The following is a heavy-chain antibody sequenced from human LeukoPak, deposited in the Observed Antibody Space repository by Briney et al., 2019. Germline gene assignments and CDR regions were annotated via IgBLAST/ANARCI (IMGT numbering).Heavy chain of an antibody. CDR2: ISGSGGST. CDR3: AKAPYSGSSNPP. J-gene: IGHJ5*02. CDR1: GFTFSTYA. V-gene: IGHV3-23*01. Sequence: PGGSLRLSCAASGFTFSTYAMSWVRQAPGKGLEWVSAISGSGGSTYYADSVKGRFTISRDNSKNTLYLQMNSLRAEDTAVYYCAKAPYSGSSNPPWGQGTLVTVSS. D-gene: IGHD1-26*01.